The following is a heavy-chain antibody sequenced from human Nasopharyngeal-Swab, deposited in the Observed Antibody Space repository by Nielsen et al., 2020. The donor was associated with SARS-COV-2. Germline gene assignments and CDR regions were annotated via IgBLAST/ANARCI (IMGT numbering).Heavy chain of an antibody. CDR3: ARANGDYLEDWFDP. J-gene: IGHJ5*02. D-gene: IGHD4-17*01. CDR1: GGSVSSGSYY. Sequence: SETLSLTCTVSGGSVSSGSYYWSWIRQPPGKGLEWIGYFYYSGSTNYNPSLKSRVTISVDTSKNQFSLKLSSVTAADTAVYYCARANGDYLEDWFDPWGQGTLVTVSS. CDR2: FYYSGST. V-gene: IGHV4-61*01.